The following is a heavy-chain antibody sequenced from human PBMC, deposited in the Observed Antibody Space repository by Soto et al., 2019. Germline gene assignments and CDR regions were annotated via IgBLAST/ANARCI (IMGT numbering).Heavy chain of an antibody. V-gene: IGHV3-30*18. CDR3: AKVAPNYYDSSSFDY. J-gene: IGHJ4*02. CDR2: ISYDGSNK. D-gene: IGHD3-22*01. CDR1: GFTFSSYG. Sequence: PGGSLRLSCAASGFTFSSYGMHWVRQAPGKGLEWVAVISYDGSNKYYADSVKGRFTISRDNSKNTLYLQMNSLRAEDTAVYYCAKVAPNYYDSSSFDYWGQGTLVTVSS.